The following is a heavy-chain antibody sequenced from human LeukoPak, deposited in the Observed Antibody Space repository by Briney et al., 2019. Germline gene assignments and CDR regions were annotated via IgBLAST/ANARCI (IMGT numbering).Heavy chain of an antibody. CDR1: GFTFIRYA. D-gene: IGHD1-26*01. V-gene: IGHV3-74*01. J-gene: IGHJ4*02. Sequence: GGSLRLSCAASGFTFIRYAMYWVRQAPGKGLVWVSRISSDGSSTIYADSVKGRFTISRDIAKNTLYLQMNSLRAEDTAVYYCARAQMGAPTDYWGQGTLVTVSS. CDR3: ARAQMGAPTDY. CDR2: ISSDGSST.